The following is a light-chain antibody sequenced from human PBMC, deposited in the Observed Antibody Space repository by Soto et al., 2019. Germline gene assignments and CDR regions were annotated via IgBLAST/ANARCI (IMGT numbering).Light chain of an antibody. CDR2: AAS. J-gene: IGKJ1*01. Sequence: DIQMTQSPATLSASVGDRVSISCRASQSIGVSLAWYQQKPGTAPKLLIYAASSLQSGVPSRFSGSGSGTDFTLTISSLQPEDFATYYCQQSYSTPRTFGQGTKVDIK. CDR1: QSIGVS. V-gene: IGKV1-39*01. CDR3: QQSYSTPRT.